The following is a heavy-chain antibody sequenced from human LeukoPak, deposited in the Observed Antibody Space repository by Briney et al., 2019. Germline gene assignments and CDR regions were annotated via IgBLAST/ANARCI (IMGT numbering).Heavy chain of an antibody. Sequence: PGGSLRLSCAASGFTFSSYGMHWVRQAPGKGLDWVAFIRYDGSNKYYADSVKGRFTISRDNSKNTLYLQMNSLRAADTAVYYCAKDGINYYDISGYDIWGQGTLVTVSS. CDR2: IRYDGSNK. D-gene: IGHD3-22*01. V-gene: IGHV3-30*02. J-gene: IGHJ4*02. CDR3: AKDGINYYDISGYDI. CDR1: GFTFSSYG.